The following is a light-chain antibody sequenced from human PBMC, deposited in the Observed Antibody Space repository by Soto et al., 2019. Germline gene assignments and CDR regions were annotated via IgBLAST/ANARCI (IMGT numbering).Light chain of an antibody. J-gene: IGKJ1*01. Sequence: DIVMTQSPDSLAVSLGERATINCKSSQSVLYSSNNKNYLAWFQQKPGQPPKLLIYWASTRESRVPDRFGGSESETDFTLTISSLQAEDVEIYYCQQYYSTPTWTFGQGTKGEIK. CDR1: QSVLYSSNNKNY. CDR3: QQYYSTPTWT. CDR2: WAS. V-gene: IGKV4-1*01.